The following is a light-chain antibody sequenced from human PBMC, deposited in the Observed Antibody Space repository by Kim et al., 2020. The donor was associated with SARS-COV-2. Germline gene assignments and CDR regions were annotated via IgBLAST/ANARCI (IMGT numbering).Light chain of an antibody. CDR3: QQYDNLPLT. CDR2: DAS. CDR1: QDISNY. J-gene: IGKJ4*01. V-gene: IGKV1-33*01. Sequence: SESIGDRVTSTCQASQDISNYLTWHQQKPGKAPKVLIYDASTLETGVPSMFSGGGSGTDFTFTIASLQPEDVATYYCQQYDNLPLTFGVGTKLEI.